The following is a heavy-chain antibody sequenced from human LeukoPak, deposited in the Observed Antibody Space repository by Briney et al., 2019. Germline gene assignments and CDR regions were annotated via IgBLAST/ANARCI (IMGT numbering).Heavy chain of an antibody. Sequence: ASVRVSCKASGYTFITYDINWIRQAPGQGLEWVGWMNPKSGNTAYGQTFQGRVTFTRDNSINTAYMELSSLRSDDTAVYYCARGRGGGGLMWRYFAFWGQGSLITVPP. CDR1: GYTFITYD. J-gene: IGHJ4*02. D-gene: IGHD3-16*01. V-gene: IGHV1-8*02. CDR2: MNPKSGNT. CDR3: ARGRGGGGLMWRYFAF.